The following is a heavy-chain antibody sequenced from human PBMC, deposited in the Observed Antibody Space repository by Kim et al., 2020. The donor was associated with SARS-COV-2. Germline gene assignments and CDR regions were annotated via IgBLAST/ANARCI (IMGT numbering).Heavy chain of an antibody. Sequence: RFTISRDNAKNSLYLQMNSLRAEDTAVYYCARENGYCSSTSCYAGATFDYWGQGTLVTVSS. J-gene: IGHJ4*02. D-gene: IGHD2-2*03. CDR3: ARENGYCSSTSCYAGATFDY. V-gene: IGHV3-11*06.